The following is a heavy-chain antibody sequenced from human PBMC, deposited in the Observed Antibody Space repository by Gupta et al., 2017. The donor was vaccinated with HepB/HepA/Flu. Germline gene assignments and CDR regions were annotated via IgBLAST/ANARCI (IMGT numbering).Heavy chain of an antibody. CDR2: IYYSGST. CDR1: GGSISSSSYY. Sequence: QLQLQESGPGLVKPSETLSLTCTVSGGSISSSSYYWGWIRQPPGKGLEWIGSIYYSGSTYYNPSLKSRGTISVDTSKSQFSLKLSSVTAADTAVYYCAADLPYCSSTSCHRGYFDYWGQGTLVTVSS. D-gene: IGHD2-2*01. V-gene: IGHV4-39*01. CDR3: AADLPYCSSTSCHRGYFDY. J-gene: IGHJ4*02.